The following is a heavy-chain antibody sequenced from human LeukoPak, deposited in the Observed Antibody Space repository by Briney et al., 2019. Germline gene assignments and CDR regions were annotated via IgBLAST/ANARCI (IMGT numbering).Heavy chain of an antibody. CDR1: GFTFSSYA. CDR2: SSDSDSGGST. D-gene: IGHD6-6*01. CDR3: AKDSIAARPGYFDY. J-gene: IGHJ4*02. V-gene: IGHV3-23*01. Sequence: GGSLRLSCAASGFTFSSYAMSWVRQAPGKGLEWVSASSDSDSGGSTYYADSVKGRFTISRDNSKNTLYLQMNSLRAEDTAVYYCAKDSIAARPGYFDYWGQGTLVTVSS.